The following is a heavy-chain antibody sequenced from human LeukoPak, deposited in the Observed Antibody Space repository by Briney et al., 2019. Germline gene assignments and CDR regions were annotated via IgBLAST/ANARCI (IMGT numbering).Heavy chain of an antibody. D-gene: IGHD1-26*01. CDR2: ISYDGSNK. J-gene: IGHJ4*02. V-gene: IGHV3-30-3*01. Sequence: GGSLRLSCAASGFTFSSYAMHWVRQAPGKGLEWVAVISYDGSNKYYADSVKGRFTISRDNSKNTLYLQMNSLRAEDTAVYYCASLGQGGSSDSDYWSQGTLVTVSS. CDR1: GFTFSSYA. CDR3: ASLGQGGSSDSDY.